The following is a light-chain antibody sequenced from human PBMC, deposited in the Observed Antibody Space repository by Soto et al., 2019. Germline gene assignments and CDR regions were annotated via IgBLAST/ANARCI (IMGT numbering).Light chain of an antibody. Sequence: QSVLTQPASVSGSPGQSITISCTGTSSDVGDYSYVSWYQQHPGKAPKLIIYDLRYRPSGVSNRFSGSKSGNMASLTISGLQAEDEADYYCSSYTATSTLGLFGGGTKLTVL. CDR2: DLR. J-gene: IGLJ2*01. CDR1: SSDVGDYSY. CDR3: SSYTATSTLGL. V-gene: IGLV2-14*03.